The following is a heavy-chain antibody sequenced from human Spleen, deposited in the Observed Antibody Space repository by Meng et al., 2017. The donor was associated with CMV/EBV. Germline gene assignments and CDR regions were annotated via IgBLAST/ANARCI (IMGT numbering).Heavy chain of an antibody. J-gene: IGHJ4*02. D-gene: IGHD3-22*01. Sequence: QVQLKQWGAGILKPSGTLSHPCAVYGGFFSGYYWSWIRQPPGKGLELIGEINHSGSTNYNPSLKSRVTISVDTSKNQFSLKLSSVTAADTAVYYCARGGLITMIAYWGQGTLVTVSS. V-gene: IGHV4-34*01. CDR1: GGFFSGYY. CDR2: INHSGST. CDR3: ARGGLITMIAY.